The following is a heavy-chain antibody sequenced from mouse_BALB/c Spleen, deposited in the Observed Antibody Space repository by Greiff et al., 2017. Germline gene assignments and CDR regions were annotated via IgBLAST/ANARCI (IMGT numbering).Heavy chain of an antibody. J-gene: IGHJ2*01. CDR1: GFTFSSYT. CDR3: TRYWDSDY. CDR2: ISSGGSYT. D-gene: IGHD4-1*01. Sequence: EVKLMESGGGLVKPGGSLKLSCAASGFTFSSYTMSWVRQTPEKRLEWVATISSGGSYTYYPDSVKGRFTISRDNAKNTLYLQMSSLKSEDTAMYYCTRYWDSDYWGQGTTLTVSS. V-gene: IGHV5-6-4*01.